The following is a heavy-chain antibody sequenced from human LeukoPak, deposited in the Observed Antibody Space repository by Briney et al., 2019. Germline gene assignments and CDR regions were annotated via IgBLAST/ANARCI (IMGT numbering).Heavy chain of an antibody. V-gene: IGHV1-46*01. J-gene: IGHJ4*02. CDR3: ARIGGYDSYYFDY. CDR2: INPSGGST. Sequence: ASVKVSCKASGYTFTSYYMHWVRQAPGQGLEWMGIINPSGGSTSYAQKFQGRVTITADESTSTAYMELSSLRSEDTAVYYCARIGGYDSYYFDYWGQGTLVTVSS. CDR1: GYTFTSYY. D-gene: IGHD5-12*01.